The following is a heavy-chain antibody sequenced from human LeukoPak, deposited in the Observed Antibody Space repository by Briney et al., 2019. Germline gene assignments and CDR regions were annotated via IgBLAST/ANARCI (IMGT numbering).Heavy chain of an antibody. CDR1: GGSFSGYY. J-gene: IGHJ4*02. V-gene: IGHV4-34*01. Sequence: SETLSLTCAVYGGSFSGYYWSWIRQPPGKGLEWIGEINHSGSTYYNPSLKSRVTISVDTSKNQFSLKLSSVTAADTAVYYCARETSSSLDYWGQGTLVTVSS. D-gene: IGHD6-13*01. CDR2: INHSGST. CDR3: ARETSSSLDY.